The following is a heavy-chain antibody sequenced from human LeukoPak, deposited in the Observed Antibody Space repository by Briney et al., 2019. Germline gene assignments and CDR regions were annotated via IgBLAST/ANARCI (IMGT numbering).Heavy chain of an antibody. V-gene: IGHV4-59*01. CDR1: GGSISSYY. D-gene: IGHD3-10*01. CDR3: ARVEGGGSGSYYAPPQSWFDP. J-gene: IGHJ5*02. Sequence: PSQTLSLTCTVSGGSISSYYWSWIRQPPGKGLEWIGYIYYSGSTNYNPSPTSQVTISVDTSKNQFSLKLSSVTAGDTAVYYCARVEGGGSGSYYAPPQSWFDPWGQGTLVTVSS. CDR2: IYYSGST.